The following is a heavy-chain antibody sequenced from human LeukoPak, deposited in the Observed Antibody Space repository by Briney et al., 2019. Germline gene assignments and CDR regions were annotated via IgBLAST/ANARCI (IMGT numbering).Heavy chain of an antibody. J-gene: IGHJ4*02. CDR2: IYYSGST. D-gene: IGHD2-2*02. CDR1: GGSISRGDYY. Sequence: SQTLSLTCTVSGGSISRGDYYWSWIRQPPGKGLEWIGYIYYSGSTYYNPSLKSRVTISVDTSKNQFSLKLSSVTAADTAVYYCARVSLDCSSTSCYTLFDYWGQGTLVTVSS. V-gene: IGHV4-30-4*08. CDR3: ARVSLDCSSTSCYTLFDY.